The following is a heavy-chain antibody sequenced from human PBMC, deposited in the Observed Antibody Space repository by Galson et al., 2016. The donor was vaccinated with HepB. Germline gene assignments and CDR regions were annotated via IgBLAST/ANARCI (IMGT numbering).Heavy chain of an antibody. D-gene: IGHD2-21*01. Sequence: SLRLSCAASGFSFSRYAMHWVRQAPGKGLEWVATISSDGGNRKYGDSVKGRFTVSRDNSENTLYLQMNSLRAEDTALYYCAKETYGSAYHFIYYDKGVDVWGQGATVTVSS. V-gene: IGHV3-30*18. CDR2: ISSDGGNR. CDR3: AKETYGSAYHFIYYDKGVDV. J-gene: IGHJ6*02. CDR1: GFSFSRYA.